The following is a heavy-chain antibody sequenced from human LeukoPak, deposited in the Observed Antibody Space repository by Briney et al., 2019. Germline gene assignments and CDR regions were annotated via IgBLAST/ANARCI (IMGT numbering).Heavy chain of an antibody. V-gene: IGHV3-23*01. Sequence: PWGSLRLSCAASGFTFSSYAMSWVRQAPGKGLEWVSAISGSGGSTYYADSVKGRFTISRENSRHTFYLQMNSLRAEDTAVYYCAKAPVVPAATPSDYWGQGTLVTVSS. CDR3: AKAPVVPAATPSDY. J-gene: IGHJ4*02. CDR2: ISGSGGST. D-gene: IGHD2-2*01. CDR1: GFTFSSYA.